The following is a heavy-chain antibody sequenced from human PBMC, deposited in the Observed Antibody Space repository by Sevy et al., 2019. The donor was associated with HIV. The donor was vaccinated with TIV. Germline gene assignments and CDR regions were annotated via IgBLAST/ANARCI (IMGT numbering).Heavy chain of an antibody. CDR2: ISSSSSYI. V-gene: IGHV3-21*01. CDR3: ARDGTYGLANYGMDV. Sequence: GGSLRLSCAASGFTFSSYSMNWVRQAPGKGLEWLSSISSSSSYIYYADSVKGRFTISRDNAKNSLYLQMNSLRAEDTAVHYCARDGTYGLANYGMDVWGQGTTVTVSS. CDR1: GFTFSSYS. J-gene: IGHJ6*02. D-gene: IGHD1-26*01.